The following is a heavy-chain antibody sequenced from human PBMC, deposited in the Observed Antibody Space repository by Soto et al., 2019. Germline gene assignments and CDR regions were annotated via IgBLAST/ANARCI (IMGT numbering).Heavy chain of an antibody. D-gene: IGHD3-16*01. V-gene: IGHV3-53*02. J-gene: IGHJ6*02. CDR3: ARPLTAHSYYGVDV. CDR2: MYSGGGT. CDR1: GLSVSSNH. Sequence: EVQLVETGGGLIQPGGSLTLSCAASGLSVSSNHMSWVRQAPGKGLEYVSVMYSGGGTYYAESLKGRCTISRDNSKNTLYLQMSHLRVEDTAVYYCARPLTAHSYYGVDVWGQGTTVTVSS.